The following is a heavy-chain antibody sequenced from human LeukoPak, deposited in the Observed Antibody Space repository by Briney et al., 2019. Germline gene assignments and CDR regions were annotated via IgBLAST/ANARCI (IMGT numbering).Heavy chain of an antibody. CDR3: ARGGTEASSGDY. Sequence: ASVKVSCKASGYTFTAYFMHWVRQAPGQGLEWMGRINPNSGGTNYAQKFQGRVTMTRDTSITPAYMDLRRLTYDDTAVYYCARGGTEASSGDYWGQGTLVTVSS. J-gene: IGHJ4*02. V-gene: IGHV1-2*06. D-gene: IGHD3-10*01. CDR2: INPNSGGT. CDR1: GYTFTAYF.